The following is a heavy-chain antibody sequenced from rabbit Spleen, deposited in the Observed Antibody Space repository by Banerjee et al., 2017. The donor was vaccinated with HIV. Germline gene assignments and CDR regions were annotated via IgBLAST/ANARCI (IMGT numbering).Heavy chain of an antibody. CDR3: ARDLVAVIGWNFSL. Sequence: QSLEESGGGLVQPEGSLTLTCTASGFSFSSRYYMCWVRQAPGKGLEWIGTIYAGSTGTTDYASWAKGRFTISKTSSTTVTLQMTSLTAADTATYLCARDLVAVIGWNFSLWGQGTLVTVS. CDR2: IYAGSTGTT. J-gene: IGHJ4*01. V-gene: IGHV1S40*01. D-gene: IGHD1-1*01. CDR1: GFSFSSRYY.